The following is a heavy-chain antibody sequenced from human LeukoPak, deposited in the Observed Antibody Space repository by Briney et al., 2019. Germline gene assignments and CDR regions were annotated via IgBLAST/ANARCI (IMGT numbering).Heavy chain of an antibody. Sequence: SETLSLTCTVSGGSISSSSYYWGWIRQPPGKGLEWIGSIYYSGSTYYNPSLKSRVTISVDTSKNQFSLTLSSVTAADTAVYYCAREGYYDSSGYYLRFDPWGQGTLVTVSS. CDR3: AREGYYDSSGYYLRFDP. CDR1: GGSISSSSYY. CDR2: IYYSGST. D-gene: IGHD3-22*01. V-gene: IGHV4-39*07. J-gene: IGHJ5*02.